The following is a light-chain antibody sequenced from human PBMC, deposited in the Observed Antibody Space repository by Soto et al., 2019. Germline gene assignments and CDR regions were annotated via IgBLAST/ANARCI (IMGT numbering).Light chain of an antibody. V-gene: IGKV3-15*01. CDR3: QQYSDWPSIT. CDR1: LSFSSY. J-gene: IGKJ5*01. CDR2: GAF. Sequence: EIVMTQSPATLSVSPGERATISRKASLSFSSYLSWYQHMPGQVSRLIIYGAFTRATGVPARFSGSVSGTEFTLIIISLQSEDFAVYYCQQYSDWPSITFGQGTRLEIK.